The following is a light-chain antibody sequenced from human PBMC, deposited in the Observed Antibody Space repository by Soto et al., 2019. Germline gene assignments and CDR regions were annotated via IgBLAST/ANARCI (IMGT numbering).Light chain of an antibody. CDR1: SSDVGTYNL. J-gene: IGLJ2*01. CDR3: CSYAGSRFVL. Sequence: QSALTQPASVSGSPGQSITISCTGTSSDVGTYNLVSWYQQYPGKAPKLMVYEGTKRPSGVSNRFSGSKSGNTASLTISGLQAEDEADYYCCSYAGSRFVLFGGGTQLTVL. V-gene: IGLV2-23*01. CDR2: EGT.